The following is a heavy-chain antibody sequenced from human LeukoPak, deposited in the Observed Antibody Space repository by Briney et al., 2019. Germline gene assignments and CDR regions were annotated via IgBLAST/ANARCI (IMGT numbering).Heavy chain of an antibody. J-gene: IGHJ6*03. CDR3: ARQTGSYYYNYYMDV. CDR2: IYYSGST. D-gene: IGHD2-15*01. Sequence: SETLSLTCTVSGGSISSSSTYYWGWIRQPPGKALEYIGSIYYSGSTYYNPSLKSRVTISLDTSKNQFSLKVSSVTAADTAIYFCARQTGSYYYNYYMDVWGKGTTVTVSS. V-gene: IGHV4-39*07. CDR1: GGSISSSSTYY.